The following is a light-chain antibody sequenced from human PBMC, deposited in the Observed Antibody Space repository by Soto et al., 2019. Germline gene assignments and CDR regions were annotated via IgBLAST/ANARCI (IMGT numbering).Light chain of an antibody. Sequence: QSALTQPASVSGSPGQAITISCTGTSSDVGGYNYVSWDQHRPGKAPQLILYEASYRPSGVSNRFSGAKSGNTASLTISGLQAEDEADYYCSSYTANNTRLFGSGTKLTVL. CDR3: SSYTANNTRL. CDR2: EAS. V-gene: IGLV2-14*01. J-gene: IGLJ6*01. CDR1: SSDVGGYNY.